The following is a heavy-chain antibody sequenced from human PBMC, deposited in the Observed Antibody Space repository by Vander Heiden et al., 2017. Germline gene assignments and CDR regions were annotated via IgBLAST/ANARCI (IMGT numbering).Heavy chain of an antibody. J-gene: IGHJ4*02. D-gene: IGHD3-22*01. V-gene: IGHV3-21*01. Sequence: EVQLVESGGGLVKPGGSLRLSCAASGFTFSSYSMNWVRQAPGKGLEWVSSISSSSSYIYYADAVKGRFTISRDNAKNSLYLQMNSLRDEDTAVYYCARDGDYYDSSGHVDYWGQGTLVTVSS. CDR3: ARDGDYYDSSGHVDY. CDR2: ISSSSSYI. CDR1: GFTFSSYS.